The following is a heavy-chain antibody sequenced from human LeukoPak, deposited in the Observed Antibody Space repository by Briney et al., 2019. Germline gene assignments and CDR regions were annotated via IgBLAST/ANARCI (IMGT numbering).Heavy chain of an antibody. J-gene: IGHJ5*02. CDR2: ITISGHTK. Sequence: GGSLRLSCAASGFELSTYEMNWVRQAPGKGLEWIADITISGHTKNYADSVKGRFTISRDNAKTSLYLPMNSLRVEDTGVYYCSRGDPHADLWGQGTLVTVSS. CDR3: SRGDPHADL. CDR1: GFELSTYE. V-gene: IGHV3-48*03.